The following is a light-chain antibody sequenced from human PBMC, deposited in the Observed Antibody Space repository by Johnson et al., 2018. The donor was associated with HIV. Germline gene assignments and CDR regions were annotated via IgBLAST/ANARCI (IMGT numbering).Light chain of an antibody. CDR2: DDN. V-gene: IGLV1-51*01. CDR1: TSNIGKND. Sequence: QSALTQPPSVSAAPGQLVTISCSGSTSNIGKNDVSWYQQFPGTAPKVLIYDDNKRPSGIPDRVSGSKSGTSATLGITGLQKGDAAYYYGGTWDSSVSGFVFGTGTKVTVL. CDR3: GTWDSSVSGFV. J-gene: IGLJ1*01.